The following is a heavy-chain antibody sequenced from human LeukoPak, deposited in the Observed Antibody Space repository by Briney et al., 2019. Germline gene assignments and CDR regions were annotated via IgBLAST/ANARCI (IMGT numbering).Heavy chain of an antibody. CDR1: GGSISSYY. Sequence: KTSETLSLTCTVSGGSISSYYWSWIRQPPGKGLEWIGYIYYSGSTNYNPSLKSRVTISVDTSKNQFSLKLSSVTAADTAVYYCARGYYDILTGYYKTFDYWGQGTLVTVSS. V-gene: IGHV4-59*01. CDR2: IYYSGST. CDR3: ARGYYDILTGYYKTFDY. D-gene: IGHD3-9*01. J-gene: IGHJ4*02.